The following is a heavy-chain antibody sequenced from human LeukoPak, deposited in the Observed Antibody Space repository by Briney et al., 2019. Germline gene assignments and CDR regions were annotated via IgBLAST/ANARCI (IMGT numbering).Heavy chain of an antibody. V-gene: IGHV3-74*01. CDR1: GFTFSSYW. J-gene: IGHJ5*02. CDR2: INSDGSST. CDR3: ARERGLWLIAARRNWFDP. D-gene: IGHD6-6*01. Sequence: GSLRLSCAASGFTFSSYWMHWVRQAPGKGLVWVSRINSDGSSTSYADSVKGRFTISRDNAKNTLYLQVNSLRAEDTAVYYCARERGLWLIAARRNWFDPWGQGTLVTVSS.